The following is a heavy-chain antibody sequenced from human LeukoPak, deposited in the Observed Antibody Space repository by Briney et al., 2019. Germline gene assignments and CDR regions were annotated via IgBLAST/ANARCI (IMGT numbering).Heavy chain of an antibody. Sequence: ASVKASCKASGYTFTGYYMHWVRQAPGQGLEWMGWINPNSGGTNYAQKFQGRVTMTRDTSISTAYMELSRLRSDDTAVYYCARGDYDYVWGSYRDAFDIWGQGTMVTVSS. CDR1: GYTFTGYY. CDR2: INPNSGGT. D-gene: IGHD3-16*02. J-gene: IGHJ3*02. V-gene: IGHV1-2*02. CDR3: ARGDYDYVWGSYRDAFDI.